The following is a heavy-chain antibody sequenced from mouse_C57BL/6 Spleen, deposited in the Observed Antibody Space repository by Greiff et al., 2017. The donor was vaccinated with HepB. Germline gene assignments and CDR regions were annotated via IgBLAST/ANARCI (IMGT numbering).Heavy chain of an antibody. V-gene: IGHV1-4*01. CDR1: GYTFTSYT. D-gene: IGHD2-5*01. CDR2: INPSSGYT. CDR3: ARVYSNYDYAMDY. Sequence: VQLQQSGAELARPGASVKMSCKASGYTFTSYTMHWVKQRPGQGLEWIGYINPSSGYTKYNQKFKDKATLTADKSSSTAYMQLRSLTSEDSAVYYCARVYSNYDYAMDYWGQGTSVTVSS. J-gene: IGHJ4*01.